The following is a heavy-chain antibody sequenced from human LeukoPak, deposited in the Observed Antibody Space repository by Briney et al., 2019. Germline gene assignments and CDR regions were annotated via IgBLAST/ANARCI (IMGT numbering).Heavy chain of an antibody. D-gene: IGHD1-7*01. V-gene: IGHV1-46*01. J-gene: IGHJ4*02. CDR1: GYTFTSYY. CDR3: ASEFPHRLELAYFDY. CDR2: INPSGGST. Sequence: ASVKVSCKASGYTFTSYYIHWVRQAPGQGLEWMGIINPSGGSTSYAQKFQGRVTMTRDTSTSTVYMELSSLRSEDTAVYYCASEFPHRLELAYFDYWGQGTLVTVSS.